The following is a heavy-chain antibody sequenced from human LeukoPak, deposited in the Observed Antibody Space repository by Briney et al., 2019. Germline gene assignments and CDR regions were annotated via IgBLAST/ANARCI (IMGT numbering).Heavy chain of an antibody. Sequence: ASVKVSCKASGGTFSSYAINWVRQATGQGLEWMGWMNPNSGNTGYAQKFQGRVTITRNTSISTAYMELSSLRSEDTAVYYCARAEGEQLPDYWGQGTLVTVSS. V-gene: IGHV1-8*03. CDR3: ARAEGEQLPDY. J-gene: IGHJ4*02. CDR1: GGTFSSYA. D-gene: IGHD3-16*01. CDR2: MNPNSGNT.